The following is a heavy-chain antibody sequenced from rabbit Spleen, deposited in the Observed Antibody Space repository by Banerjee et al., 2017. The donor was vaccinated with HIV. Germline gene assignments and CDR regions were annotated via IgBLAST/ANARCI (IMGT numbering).Heavy chain of an antibody. CDR3: ARADGADDYFNL. CDR2: IAGSSSGFT. V-gene: IGHV1S40*01. CDR1: GFSFSSSDY. Sequence: QSLEESGGGLVQPEGSLALTCKASGFSFSSSDYICWVRQAPGKGLEWISCIAGSSSGFTYSATWAKGRFTISKTSSTTVTLQMTSLTAADTATYFCARADGADDYFNLWGPGTLVTVS. J-gene: IGHJ4*01. D-gene: IGHD2-1*01.